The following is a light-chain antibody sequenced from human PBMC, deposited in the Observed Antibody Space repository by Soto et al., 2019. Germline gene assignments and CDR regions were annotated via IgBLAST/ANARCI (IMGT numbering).Light chain of an antibody. CDR2: DAS. J-gene: IGKJ4*01. Sequence: EIVLKQSPDTLSLSPGERATLSCRSIQSVKNNYLAWYQQKPGQPPRFLIYDASSRATGIPDRFSGSGSGTDFTLTISRLEPEDFAVYYCQQYGSTPLTFGGGTKVDIK. V-gene: IGKV3-20*01. CDR1: QSVKNNY. CDR3: QQYGSTPLT.